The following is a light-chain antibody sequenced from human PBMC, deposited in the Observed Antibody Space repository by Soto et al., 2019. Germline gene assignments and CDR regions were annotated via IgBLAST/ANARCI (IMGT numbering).Light chain of an antibody. CDR3: QPYNNWPLT. V-gene: IGKV3-15*01. CDR1: QSVSRN. CDR2: GVS. Sequence: ELVLTQSPATLCLSPGARATLSCRASQSVSRNLAWYQQKPGQAPRLLIHGVSTRATGTPARFSGSGSGTELTITISSLQSEDCEIYYGQPYNNWPLTFGGGTKVDIK. J-gene: IGKJ4*01.